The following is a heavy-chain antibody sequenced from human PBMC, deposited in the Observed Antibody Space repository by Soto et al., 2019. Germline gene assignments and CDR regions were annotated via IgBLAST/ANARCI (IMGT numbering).Heavy chain of an antibody. D-gene: IGHD5-12*01. CDR3: LRLVAIPGYPDY. J-gene: IGHJ4*02. V-gene: IGHV1-69*12. CDR1: GGTFSSYA. CDR2: IVTIVDTA. Sequence: QVQLVQSGAEVRQPASSVKVSCKTSGGTFSSYAISWVRQAPGQGLEWMGGIVTIVDTATNAQKFQGRVTITADESTSTAYMELSRLRSDDTAVYYCLRLVAIPGYPDYWGQGTLVTVSS.